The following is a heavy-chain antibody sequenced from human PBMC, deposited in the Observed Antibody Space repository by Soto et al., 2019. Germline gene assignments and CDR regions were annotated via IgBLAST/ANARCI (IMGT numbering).Heavy chain of an antibody. D-gene: IGHD3-10*01. Sequence: QVQLVQSGAEVRTPGASVKVSCKASGYTFPSYDINWVRQATGQGPEWMGWMNPDSGNTGYVQKFQGRVTMTRNTAISAAYMELISLRSEDTAVYYCARSVGGSNVNFDYWGQGTLVTVSS. CDR1: GYTFPSYD. CDR2: MNPDSGNT. CDR3: ARSVGGSNVNFDY. J-gene: IGHJ4*02. V-gene: IGHV1-8*01.